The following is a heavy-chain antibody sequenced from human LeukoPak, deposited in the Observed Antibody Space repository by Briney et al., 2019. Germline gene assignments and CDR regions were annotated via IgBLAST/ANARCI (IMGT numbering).Heavy chain of an antibody. V-gene: IGHV4-59*01. Sequence: SETLSLTCSVSGDSINSNYWSWMRQPPGKGLEWIGYIYYGGSTNYNPSLKSRVSMSVDTSKNQFSLNLSSVTTADTAVYHCARLLAGCPGGRCRAHFDYWGQGTLVTVSS. CDR3: ARLLAGCPGGRCRAHFDY. CDR1: GDSINSNY. D-gene: IGHD2-15*01. CDR2: IYYGGST. J-gene: IGHJ4*02.